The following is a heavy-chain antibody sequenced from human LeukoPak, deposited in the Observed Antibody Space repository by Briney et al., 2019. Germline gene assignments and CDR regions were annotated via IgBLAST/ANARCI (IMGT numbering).Heavy chain of an antibody. D-gene: IGHD3-10*01. Sequence: SVKVSCKASGYTFTSYYMHWVRQAPGQGLEWMGGIIPIFGTANYAQKFQGRVTITADESTSTAYMELSSLRSEDTAVYYCARGSFLNYYGSGSYYSGWGQGTLVTVSS. CDR2: IIPIFGTA. J-gene: IGHJ4*02. V-gene: IGHV1-69*13. CDR3: ARGSFLNYYGSGSYYSG. CDR1: GYTFTSYY.